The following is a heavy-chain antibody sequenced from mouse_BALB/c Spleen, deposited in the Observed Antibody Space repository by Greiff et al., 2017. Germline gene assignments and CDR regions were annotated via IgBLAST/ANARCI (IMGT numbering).Heavy chain of an antibody. CDR2: ISSGGSYT. CDR1: GFTFSSYA. Sequence: EVQGVESGGGLVKPGGSLKLSCAASGFTFSSYAMSWVRQSPEKRLEWVAEISSGGSYTYYPDTVTGRFTISRDNAKNTLYLEMSSLRSEDTAMYYCARSGAWFAYWGQGTLVTVSA. J-gene: IGHJ3*01. D-gene: IGHD4-1*01. V-gene: IGHV5-9-4*01. CDR3: ARSGAWFAY.